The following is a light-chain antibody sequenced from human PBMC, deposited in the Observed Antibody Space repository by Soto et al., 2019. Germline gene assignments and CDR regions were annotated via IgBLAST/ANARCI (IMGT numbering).Light chain of an antibody. Sequence: QSALTQPASVSASPGQSITISCTGTSSDIGDYNYVSWYQQRPGEAPKLILYEVENRPSGISDRFSGSKSGNTASLTISGLRTEDEADYYCSSYTSPVTLVVFGGGTKLTVL. CDR2: EVE. CDR3: SSYTSPVTLVV. J-gene: IGLJ2*01. V-gene: IGLV2-14*03. CDR1: SSDIGDYNY.